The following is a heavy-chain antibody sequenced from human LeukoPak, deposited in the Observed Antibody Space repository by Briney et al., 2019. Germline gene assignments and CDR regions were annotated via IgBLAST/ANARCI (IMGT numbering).Heavy chain of an antibody. J-gene: IGHJ6*03. V-gene: IGHV4-59*01. CDR3: ARGAVTTVRYYYYYMDV. Sequence: SETLSLTCTVSGGSISSYYWSWIRQPPGKGLEWIGYIYYSGSTNYNPSLKSRVTISVDTSKNQFSLKLSSVTAADTAVYYCARGAVTTVRYYYYYMDVWGKGTTVTVSS. CDR1: GGSISSYY. D-gene: IGHD4-17*01. CDR2: IYYSGST.